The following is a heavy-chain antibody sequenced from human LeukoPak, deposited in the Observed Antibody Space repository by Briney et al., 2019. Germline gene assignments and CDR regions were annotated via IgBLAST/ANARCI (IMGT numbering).Heavy chain of an antibody. J-gene: IGHJ3*02. Sequence: EASVNVSCTASGGTFSSYAISWVRQAPGQGLEWMGGIIPIFGTANYAQKFQGRVTITADESTSTAYMELSSLRSEDTAVYYCARDRWRTVVTPDDAFDIWGQGTMVTVSS. CDR1: GGTFSSYA. CDR2: IIPIFGTA. V-gene: IGHV1-69*13. CDR3: ARDRWRTVVTPDDAFDI. D-gene: IGHD4-23*01.